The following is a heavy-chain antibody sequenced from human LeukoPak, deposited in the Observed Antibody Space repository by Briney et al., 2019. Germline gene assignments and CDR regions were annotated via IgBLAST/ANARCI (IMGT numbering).Heavy chain of an antibody. CDR1: GFTFDDYA. D-gene: IGHD3-10*01. Sequence: RAGGSLRLSCAASGFTFDDYAMSWVRQAPGKGLERVANIKQDGTERYYVDSVKGRFTISRDNVKNSLYLQMNSLRVEDTAVYYCAKVAKYYYGSETYYFFEHWGQGTPVTASS. J-gene: IGHJ4*02. V-gene: IGHV3-7*01. CDR2: IKQDGTER. CDR3: AKVAKYYYGSETYYFFEH.